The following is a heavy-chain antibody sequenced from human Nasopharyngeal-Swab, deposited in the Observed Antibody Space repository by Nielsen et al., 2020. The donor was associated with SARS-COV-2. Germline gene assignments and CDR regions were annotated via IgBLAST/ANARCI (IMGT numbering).Heavy chain of an antibody. Sequence: GGSLRLSCAASGFTFSDYYMSWIRQAPGKGLEWVSHISSSGSTISYTDSVEGRFTISRDNAKNSLYPQLNSLRAEDTAVYYCATDGDQYYYGSGSYGYWGQGTPVTVSS. CDR1: GFTFSDYY. J-gene: IGHJ4*02. CDR2: ISSSGSTI. D-gene: IGHD3-10*01. V-gene: IGHV3-11*04. CDR3: ATDGDQYYYGSGSYGY.